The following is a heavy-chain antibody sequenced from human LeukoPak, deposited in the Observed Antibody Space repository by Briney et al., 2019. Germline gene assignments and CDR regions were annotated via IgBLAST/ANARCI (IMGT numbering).Heavy chain of an antibody. CDR1: GGSISSYY. J-gene: IGHJ5*02. D-gene: IGHD6-19*01. CDR2: IYYSGST. Sequence: IPSETLSLTCTVSGGSISSYYWSWIRQPPGKGLEWIGYIYYSGSTNYNPSLKSRVTISVDTSKNQFSLKLSSVTAADTAVYYCARGRGQWLINNWFDPWGQGTLVTVSS. V-gene: IGHV4-59*01. CDR3: ARGRGQWLINNWFDP.